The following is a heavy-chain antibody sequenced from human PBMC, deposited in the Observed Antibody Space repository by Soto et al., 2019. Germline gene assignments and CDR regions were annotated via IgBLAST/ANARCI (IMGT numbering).Heavy chain of an antibody. Sequence: QVQLVESGGGVVQPGQSLRLSCAASGFCVSNYGMDWVRQAPGKWLEWVAVVWKDGNTKHYGDSVKGRFTISRDNSKNTLELQMSSLRGEDTAVYYCARGEASTDEAFDIWGQGTRVTVSS. CDR1: GFCVSNYG. V-gene: IGHV3-33*01. J-gene: IGHJ3*02. CDR3: ARGEASTDEAFDI. CDR2: VWKDGNTK.